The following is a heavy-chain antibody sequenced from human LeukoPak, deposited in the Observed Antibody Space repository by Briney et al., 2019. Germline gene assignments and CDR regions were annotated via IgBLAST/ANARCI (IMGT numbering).Heavy chain of an antibody. D-gene: IGHD3-22*01. CDR3: ARTIGYDSSLGAFDI. Sequence: GGSLRLSCAASGFTFSSYSLNWVRQAPGKGLEWVSSISSSSSYIYYADSVKGRFTISRDNAKNSLYLQMNSLRAEDTAVYYCARTIGYDSSLGAFDIWGQGTMVTVSS. CDR1: GFTFSSYS. V-gene: IGHV3-21*01. J-gene: IGHJ3*02. CDR2: ISSSSSYI.